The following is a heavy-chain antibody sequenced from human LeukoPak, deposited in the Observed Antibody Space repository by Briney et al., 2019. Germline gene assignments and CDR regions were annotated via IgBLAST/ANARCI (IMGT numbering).Heavy chain of an antibody. CDR1: GFTFSSYA. V-gene: IGHV3-23*01. Sequence: GGSLRLSCTASGFTFSSYAMYWVRQAPGKGLEWVSGIFGSGGSAHYADSVKGRFTISRDNSQNTVYLQMNSLRAEDTAVYYCGKTTPGIGRARNPAWPVDYRGQGTLVT. CDR2: IFGSGGSA. D-gene: IGHD1-14*01. J-gene: IGHJ4*02. CDR3: GKTTPGIGRARNPAWPVDY.